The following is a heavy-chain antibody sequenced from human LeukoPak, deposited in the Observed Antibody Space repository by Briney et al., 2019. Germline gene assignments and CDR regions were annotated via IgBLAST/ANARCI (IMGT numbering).Heavy chain of an antibody. D-gene: IGHD6-19*01. V-gene: IGHV3-7*03. CDR3: AKESSGWYYYFDY. Sequence: GGSLRLSCAASGFTFSTYWMSWVRQAPGKGLEWVANIRQDGSVKYYVDSVKGRFTISRDNSKNTLYLQMNSLRAEDTAVYYCAKESSGWYYYFDYWGQGTLVTVSS. J-gene: IGHJ4*02. CDR1: GFTFSTYW. CDR2: IRQDGSVK.